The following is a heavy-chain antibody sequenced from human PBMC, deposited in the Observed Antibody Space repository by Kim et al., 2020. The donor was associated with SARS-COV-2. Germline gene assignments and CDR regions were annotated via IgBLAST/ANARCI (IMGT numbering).Heavy chain of an antibody. J-gene: IGHJ5*02. D-gene: IGHD2-15*01. CDR3: ARGGGGYYNWFDA. V-gene: IGHV3-33*01. Sequence: GGSLRLSCAASGFTFSNYGMHWVRQAPGKGLEWVAVTWYDGKNKYYVDSVKGRFTISRDNSKNTVYLQMNSLRAEDTAVYYCARGGGGYYNWFDAWGQGTLVTVSS. CDR1: GFTFSNYG. CDR2: TWYDGKNK.